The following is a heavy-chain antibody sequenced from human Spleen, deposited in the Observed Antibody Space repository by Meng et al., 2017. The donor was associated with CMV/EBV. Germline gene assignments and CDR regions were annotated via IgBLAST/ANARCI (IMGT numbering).Heavy chain of an antibody. V-gene: IGHV3-21*01. J-gene: IGHJ3*02. D-gene: IGHD6-19*01. CDR1: GFTFSGYE. CDR3: ARDTPGSSGWYGSAFDI. CDR2: ISSSSSYI. Sequence: GESLKISCVVSGFTFSGYEMNWVRQAPGKGLEWVSSISSSSSYIYYADSVKGRFTISRDNAKNSLYLQMNSLRAEDTAVYYCARDTPGSSGWYGSAFDIWGQGTMVTVSS.